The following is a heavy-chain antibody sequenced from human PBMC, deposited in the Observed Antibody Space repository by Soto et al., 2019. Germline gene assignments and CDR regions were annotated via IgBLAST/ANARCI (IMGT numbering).Heavy chain of an antibody. D-gene: IGHD3-22*01. J-gene: IGHJ4*02. CDR1: GFTFSSYS. CDR2: ISSSSSYI. CDR3: ARDKGDYYDSSGYPDY. V-gene: IGHV3-21*01. Sequence: PGGSLRLSCAASGFTFSSYSMNWVRQAPGKGLEWVSSISSSSSYIYYADSVKGRFTISRDNAKNSLYLQMNSLRAEDTAVYYCARDKGDYYDSSGYPDYWGQGTLVTVSS.